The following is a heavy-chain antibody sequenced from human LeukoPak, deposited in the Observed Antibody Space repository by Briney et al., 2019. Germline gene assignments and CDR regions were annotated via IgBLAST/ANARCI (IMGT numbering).Heavy chain of an antibody. D-gene: IGHD4-11*01. J-gene: IGHJ6*03. CDR2: IYYSGST. CDR3: ARDVGYYSNSDYYMDV. Sequence: SETLSLTCTVSRGSIRNYYWSWIRQPPGKGLEWIGQIYYSGSTNYSPSLKSRLTISVDTSKNQFSLKLSSVTAADTAVYYCARDVGYYSNSDYYMDVWGKGTTVTVSS. V-gene: IGHV4-59*01. CDR1: RGSIRNYY.